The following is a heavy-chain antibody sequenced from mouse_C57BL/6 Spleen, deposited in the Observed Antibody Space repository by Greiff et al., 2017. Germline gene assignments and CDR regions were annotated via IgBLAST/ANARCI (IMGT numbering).Heavy chain of an antibody. CDR3: ARKYYDYDVDFDY. Sequence: QVHVKQSGAELARPGASVKLSCKASGYTFTSYGISWVKQRTGQGLEWIGEIYPRSGNTYYNEKFKGKATLTADKSSSTAYMELRSLTSEDSAVYFCARKYYDYDVDFDYWGQGTTLTVSS. CDR2: IYPRSGNT. D-gene: IGHD2-4*01. J-gene: IGHJ2*01. V-gene: IGHV1-81*01. CDR1: GYTFTSYG.